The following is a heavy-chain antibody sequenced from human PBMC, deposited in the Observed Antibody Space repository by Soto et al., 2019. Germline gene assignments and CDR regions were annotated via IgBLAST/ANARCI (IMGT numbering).Heavy chain of an antibody. D-gene: IGHD5-18*01. CDR3: AKIGYSYGDAFEI. CDR2: ISYDGSNK. CDR1: GFTFSSYG. Sequence: PGGSLRLSCAASGFTFSSYGMHWVRQAPGKGLEWVAVISYDGSNKYYADSVKGRFTISRDNSKNTLYLQMNSLRAEDTAVYYCAKIGYSYGDAFEIWGQGTMVTVSS. J-gene: IGHJ3*02. V-gene: IGHV3-30*18.